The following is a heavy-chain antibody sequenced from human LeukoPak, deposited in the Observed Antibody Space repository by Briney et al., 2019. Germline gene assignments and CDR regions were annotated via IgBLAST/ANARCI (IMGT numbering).Heavy chain of an antibody. D-gene: IGHD2-15*01. Sequence: GGSLRLSCVASGFSLSGYWMYWVRQAPGKGLMYISRNNGDGSTTNYADVVKGRFTMSRDNVKNTLYLQTNSLRVEDTAVYYCARDPRNVGLAPWGQGTLVTVSS. CDR1: GFSLSGYW. J-gene: IGHJ5*02. CDR2: NNGDGSTT. CDR3: ARDPRNVGLAP. V-gene: IGHV3-74*01.